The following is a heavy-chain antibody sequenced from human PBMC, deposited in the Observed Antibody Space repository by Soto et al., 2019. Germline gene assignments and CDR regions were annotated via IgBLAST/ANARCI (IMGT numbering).Heavy chain of an antibody. D-gene: IGHD3-22*01. J-gene: IGHJ6*02. V-gene: IGHV4-4*02. CDR3: ASSTYDSSGYYYYYYGMDV. CDR1: GGSISSSNW. CDR2: IYHSGST. Sequence: PSETLSLTCAVSGGSISSSNWWSWVRQPPGKGLEWIGEIYHSGSTNYNPSLKSRVTISVDTSKNQFSLKLSSVTAADTAVYYCASSTYDSSGYYYYYYGMDVWGQGTTVTVSS.